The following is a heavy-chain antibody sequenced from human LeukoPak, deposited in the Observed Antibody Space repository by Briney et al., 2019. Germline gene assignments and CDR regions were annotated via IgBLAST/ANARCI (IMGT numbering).Heavy chain of an antibody. CDR2: IYYSGST. J-gene: IGHJ5*02. Sequence: ASETLSLTCTVSGGSISSSSYYWGWIRQPPGKGLEWIGSIYYSGSTYYNPSLKSRVTISVDTSKNQFSLKLSSVTAADTAVYYCARDNGSGWFDPWGQGALVTVSS. CDR1: GGSISSSSYY. V-gene: IGHV4-39*02. CDR3: ARDNGSGWFDP. D-gene: IGHD1-26*01.